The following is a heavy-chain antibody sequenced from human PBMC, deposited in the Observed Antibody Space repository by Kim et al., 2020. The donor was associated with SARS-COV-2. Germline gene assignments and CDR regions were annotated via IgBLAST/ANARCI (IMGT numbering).Heavy chain of an antibody. CDR1: GFSLGGHW. CDR3: ASRLGADSTGYFDN. V-gene: IGHV3-74*01. J-gene: IGHJ4*02. CDR2: IFGDGTYI. D-gene: IGHD6-13*01. Sequence: GGSLRLSCAASGFSLGGHWMHWVRQAPGKGLLWVSRIFGDGTYISYADSVKGRFTISRDNAKNTLYLQMNSLRAEDTAVYYCASRLGADSTGYFDNWGQG.